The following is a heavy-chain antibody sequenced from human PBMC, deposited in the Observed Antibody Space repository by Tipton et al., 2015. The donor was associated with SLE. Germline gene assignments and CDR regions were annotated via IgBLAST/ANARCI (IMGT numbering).Heavy chain of an antibody. CDR3: ARAPTTGWQGDY. CDR1: GFTFSSYA. V-gene: IGHV3-64D*06. D-gene: IGHD4-17*01. Sequence: SLRLSCSASGFTFSSYAMHWVRQAPGKGLEYVSAISSNGGSTYYADSVKGRFTISRDNSKNTLYLQMSSLRSEDTAVYYCARAPTTGWQGDYWGQGTLVTVSS. J-gene: IGHJ4*02. CDR2: ISSNGGST.